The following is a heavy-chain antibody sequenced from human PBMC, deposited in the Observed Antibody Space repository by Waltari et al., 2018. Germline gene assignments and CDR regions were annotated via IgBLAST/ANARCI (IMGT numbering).Heavy chain of an antibody. Sequence: QVQLQQWGAGLLKPSETLSLPCAVHGGSFSGYYWSWIRQPPGTGLGWIGEINHSGSTNYNPSLKSRVTISVDTSKNQFSLKLSSVTAADTAVYYCARGPYCSSTSCRHQYYYYGMDVWGQGTTVTVSS. V-gene: IGHV4-34*01. D-gene: IGHD2-2*01. CDR3: ARGPYCSSTSCRHQYYYYGMDV. J-gene: IGHJ6*02. CDR2: INHSGST. CDR1: GGSFSGYY.